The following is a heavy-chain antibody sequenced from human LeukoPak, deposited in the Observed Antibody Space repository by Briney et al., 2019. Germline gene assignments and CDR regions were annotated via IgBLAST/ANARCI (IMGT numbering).Heavy chain of an antibody. V-gene: IGHV3-30*02. Sequence: GGSLRLSCAASGFTFSGYGMHWVRQAPGKGLEWVAFIRYDGSNKYYADSVKGRFTISIDNSKNTLYLQMNSLRAEDTAVYYCAKARPYTSSSYADYWGQGTLVTVSS. J-gene: IGHJ4*02. D-gene: IGHD6-6*01. CDR3: AKARPYTSSSYADY. CDR2: IRYDGSNK. CDR1: GFTFSGYG.